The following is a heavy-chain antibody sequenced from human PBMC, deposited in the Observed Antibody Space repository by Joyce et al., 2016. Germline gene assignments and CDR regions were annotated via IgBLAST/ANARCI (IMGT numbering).Heavy chain of an antibody. CDR1: GYTFTSYA. CDR2: INTKNGDT. J-gene: IGHJ6*02. V-gene: IGHV1-3*04. D-gene: IGHD4-11*01. Sequence: QVQVVKSGTEVKKPGASVKVSCKTSGYTFTSYARHWVRQAPGQRPEWMGWINTKNGDTRYSQKFQGRVTITRDTSATTAYMALSRLRSEDTAVYYCAREGWEWNRNYGGYYGMDVWGQGTTVTVSS. CDR3: AREGWEWNRNYGGYYGMDV.